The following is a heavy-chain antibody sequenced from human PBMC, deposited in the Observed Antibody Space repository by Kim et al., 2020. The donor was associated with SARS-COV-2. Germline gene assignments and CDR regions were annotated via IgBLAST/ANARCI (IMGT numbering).Heavy chain of an antibody. Sequence: GGSLRLSCAASGFTFSTHSISWVRQTPGKGLEWVSVISGSGDFIAYADSVRGRFTVSRDNSKNTLYLEMNSLSAEDTAMYYCGKEDYGGYQFDYWGPGTLVTVSS. V-gene: IGHV3-23*01. CDR1: GFTFSTHS. D-gene: IGHD5-12*01. CDR2: ISGSGDFI. CDR3: GKEDYGGYQFDY. J-gene: IGHJ4*02.